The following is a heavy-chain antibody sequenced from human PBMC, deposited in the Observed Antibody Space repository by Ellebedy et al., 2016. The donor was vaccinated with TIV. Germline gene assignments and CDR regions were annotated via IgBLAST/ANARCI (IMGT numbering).Heavy chain of an antibody. CDR3: AREVLDSISSGWYLDL. J-gene: IGHJ2*01. CDR1: GFTFSSYV. Sequence: GGSLRLSCAASGFTFSSYVMHWVRQATGKGLEWVSAIGTIADTYYPGSVKGRFTISRENAKNSLYLQMNSLRAGDTAVYYCAREVLDSISSGWYLDLWGRGTLVIVSS. D-gene: IGHD6-6*01. CDR2: IGTIADT. V-gene: IGHV3-13*01.